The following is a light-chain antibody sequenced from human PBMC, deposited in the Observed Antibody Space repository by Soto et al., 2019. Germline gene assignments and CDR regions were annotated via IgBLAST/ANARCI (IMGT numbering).Light chain of an antibody. CDR1: ESVLHSSNEKNY. CDR2: WAS. Sequence: DIVMIQSPDSLAVSLGERATINCKSTESVLHSSNEKNYLAWYQQKPGQPPKLLIYWASTRESGVPDRFRGSGAGTDSALTISGLQAVDVAVYFCHQYYTFPRTCGQGTKVEIK. J-gene: IGKJ1*01. V-gene: IGKV4-1*01. CDR3: HQYYTFPRT.